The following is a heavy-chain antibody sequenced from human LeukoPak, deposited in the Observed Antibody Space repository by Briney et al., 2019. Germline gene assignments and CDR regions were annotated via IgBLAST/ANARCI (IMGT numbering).Heavy chain of an antibody. CDR3: ARHYCSGGSCYYFDY. CDR1: GGSISGYY. CDR2: IYYSGST. D-gene: IGHD2-15*01. V-gene: IGHV4-59*08. Sequence: SETLSLTCTVSGGSISGYYWSWIRQPPGKGLEWIAFIYYSGSTNYNPSLKSRVTISVDTSKNQFPLKLNSVTAADTAVYYCARHYCSGGSCYYFDYWGQGTLVTVSS. J-gene: IGHJ4*02.